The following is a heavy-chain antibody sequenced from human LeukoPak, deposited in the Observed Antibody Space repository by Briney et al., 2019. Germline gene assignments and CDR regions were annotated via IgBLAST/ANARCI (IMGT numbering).Heavy chain of an antibody. CDR2: IWYDGSNK. J-gene: IGHJ4*02. V-gene: IGHV3-33*01. CDR1: GFTFSSHG. Sequence: PGRSLRLSCAASGFTFSSHGMHWVRQAPGKGVDGVAVIWYDGSNKYYADSVKGRFTISIDNSKNTVYLQMNSLRAEDTAVYYCASRGGRYCSSTSCYDFDYWGQGTLVTVSS. D-gene: IGHD2-2*01. CDR3: ASRGGRYCSSTSCYDFDY.